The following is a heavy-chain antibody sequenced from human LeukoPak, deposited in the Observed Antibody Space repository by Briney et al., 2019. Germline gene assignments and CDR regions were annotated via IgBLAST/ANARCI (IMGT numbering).Heavy chain of an antibody. V-gene: IGHV3-20*04. J-gene: IGHJ4*02. CDR2: INWNSATV. CDR3: ARDSRDAGYYFDY. Sequence: GGSLRLSCAASRFLFSNYWMSWVRQAPGKGLEWVSGINWNSATVGYADSVKGRFTISRDNAKNSLYLQMNSLRVEDTALYYCARDSRDAGYYFDYWGQGTLVTVSS. CDR1: RFLFSNYW.